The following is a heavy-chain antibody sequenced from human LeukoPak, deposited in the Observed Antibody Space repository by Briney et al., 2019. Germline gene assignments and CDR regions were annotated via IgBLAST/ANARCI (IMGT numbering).Heavy chain of an antibody. V-gene: IGHV3-9*01. CDR1: GFTFDDYA. CDR2: ISWNSGSI. D-gene: IGHD3-10*01. CDR3: AKDGLSGAFDY. J-gene: IGHJ4*02. Sequence: PGRSLRLSSAASGFTFDDYAMHWVRQAPGKGLEWVSGISWNSGSIGYADSVKGRFTISRDNAKNSLYLQMNSLRAEDTALYYCAKDGLSGAFDYWGQGTLVTVSS.